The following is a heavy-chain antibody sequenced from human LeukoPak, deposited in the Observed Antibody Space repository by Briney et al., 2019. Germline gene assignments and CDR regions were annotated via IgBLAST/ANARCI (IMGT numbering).Heavy chain of an antibody. CDR1: GGSFSDYY. V-gene: IGHV4-34*01. J-gene: IGHJ6*03. CDR2: INHSRST. CDR3: ARRVGRWFGERAYYYNYMDV. D-gene: IGHD3-10*01. Sequence: SETLSLTCAVYGGSFSDYYWSWTRQPPGKGLEWIGEINHSRSTKYNPSLKSRLTISVDTSKNQFSLKLSPVTAADTAVYYCARRVGRWFGERAYYYNYMDVWDKGTTVTISS.